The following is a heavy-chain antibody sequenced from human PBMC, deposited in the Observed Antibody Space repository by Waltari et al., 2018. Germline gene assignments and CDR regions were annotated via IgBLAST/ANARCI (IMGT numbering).Heavy chain of an antibody. D-gene: IGHD3-22*01. CDR1: GFPLISYA. J-gene: IGHJ4*02. V-gene: IGHV3-23*01. CDR2: ISGSGGST. CDR3: AELGGYYDSSGLFDY. Sequence: EVQLLEPGGGLVQPGGALHLPCPASGFPLISYAMGWVGQGPGKGLEWVAAISGSGGSTYYADSVKGRFTIARDNSKNTLYLQRNSLGAEDTAVYCCAELGGYYDSSGLFDYWGQGTLVTVSS.